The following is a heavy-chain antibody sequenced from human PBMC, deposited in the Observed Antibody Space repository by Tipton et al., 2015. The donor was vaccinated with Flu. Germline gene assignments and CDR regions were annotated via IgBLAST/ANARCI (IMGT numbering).Heavy chain of an antibody. J-gene: IGHJ4*02. D-gene: IGHD6-13*01. CDR3: ARGGLAPGNY. Sequence: GSLRLSCAASGFTFTQYWMTWVRQAPGKGLEWVANINEDGGERNYVDSVKGRFTISRDNAQNSLYLQMNGLRADDTAVYYCARGGLAPGNYWGQGTLVTVSS. CDR1: GFTFTQYW. CDR2: INEDGGER. V-gene: IGHV3-7*01.